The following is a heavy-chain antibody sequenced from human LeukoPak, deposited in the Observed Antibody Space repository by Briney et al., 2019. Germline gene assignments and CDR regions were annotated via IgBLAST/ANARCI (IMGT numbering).Heavy chain of an antibody. J-gene: IGHJ4*02. CDR1: GGSISGYY. CDR3: ARGSWAPAMTTPPPDFDY. D-gene: IGHD1-14*01. CDR2: INISGST. V-gene: IGHV4-4*07. Sequence: SDTLSLTCTVSGGSISGYYWSWIRQPAGKGLEWIGRINISGSTNYNPSLKSRLTMSVDTSKNQFSLKLSSVTAADTAVYYCARGSWAPAMTTPPPDFDYWGQGTLVTVSS.